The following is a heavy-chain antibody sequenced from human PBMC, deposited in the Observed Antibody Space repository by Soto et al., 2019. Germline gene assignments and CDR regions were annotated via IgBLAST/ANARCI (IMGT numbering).Heavy chain of an antibody. J-gene: IGHJ4*02. CDR1: GYTFTSYG. V-gene: IGHV1-18*01. CDR2: ISADNVNT. CDR3: ARDVIASRPGDY. Sequence: QVQLLQFGAEVKKPGASVKVYCKASGYTFTSYGISWVRQAPGQGLEWMGCISADNVNTNYAQKLQGRGTMTTDTSTSKAYMELRSLRSDDTAVYYCARDVIASRPGDYWGKGTLVTVSS. D-gene: IGHD6-6*01.